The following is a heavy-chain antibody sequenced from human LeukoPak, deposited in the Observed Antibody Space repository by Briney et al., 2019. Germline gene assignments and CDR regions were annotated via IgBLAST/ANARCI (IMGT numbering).Heavy chain of an antibody. D-gene: IGHD2-8*01. Sequence: GGSLRLSCAVSGFTFEDYGMSWVRQGPGKGLEWVAGINWKGIIKRYGDSVRGRFTISRDKATNSLYLQMNSLRKEDTALYYCARDLMMEGRYFYHYMDVWGKGTTVTVSS. J-gene: IGHJ6*03. CDR3: ARDLMMEGRYFYHYMDV. CDR1: GFTFEDYG. V-gene: IGHV3-20*04. CDR2: INWKGIIK.